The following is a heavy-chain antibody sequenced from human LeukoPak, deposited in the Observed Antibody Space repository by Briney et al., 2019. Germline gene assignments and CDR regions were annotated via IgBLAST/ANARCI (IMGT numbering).Heavy chain of an antibody. V-gene: IGHV1-24*01. CDR2: FDPEDGET. Sequence: ASVKVSCKVSGYTLTELSMHWVRQAPGKGLEWMGGFDPEDGETIYAQKFQGRVTMTEDTSTDTAYMELSSLRSEDTAVYYCARASFRGRAVALDYWGQGTLVTVSS. J-gene: IGHJ4*02. CDR1: GYTLTELS. CDR3: ARASFRGRAVALDY. D-gene: IGHD6-19*01.